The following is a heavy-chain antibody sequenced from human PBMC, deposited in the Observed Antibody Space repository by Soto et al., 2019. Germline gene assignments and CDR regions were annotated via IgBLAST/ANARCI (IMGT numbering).Heavy chain of an antibody. J-gene: IGHJ2*01. D-gene: IGHD2-2*01. CDR1: GFTFINYA. CDR3: ARKILGSTSRPNYWYFDR. CDR2: ISGGGDAA. V-gene: IGHV3-23*01. Sequence: EVQLLESGGALVQPGGSLRLSCAGSGFTFINYAMNWVRQAPGKGLEWVSSISGGGDAAFFPDSVRGRFTISRDNSKNTVTLQMNSLGVDDTAVYYCARKILGSTSRPNYWYFDRWGRGTLVTVSS.